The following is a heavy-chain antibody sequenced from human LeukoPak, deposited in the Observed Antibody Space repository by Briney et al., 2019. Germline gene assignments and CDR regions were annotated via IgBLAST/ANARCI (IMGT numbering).Heavy chain of an antibody. CDR1: GGSISSSNW. Sequence: SGTLSLTCAVSGGSISSSNWWSWVRQPPGKGLEWIGEIYHSGSTNYNPSLKSRVTISVGKSKNQFSLKLSSVTAADTAVYYCARKGYYDSKDFDYWGQGTLVTVSS. CDR2: IYHSGST. V-gene: IGHV4-4*02. CDR3: ARKGYYDSKDFDY. J-gene: IGHJ4*02. D-gene: IGHD3-22*01.